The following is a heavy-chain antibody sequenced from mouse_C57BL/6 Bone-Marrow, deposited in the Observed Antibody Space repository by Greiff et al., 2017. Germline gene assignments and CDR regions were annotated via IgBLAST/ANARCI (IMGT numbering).Heavy chain of an antibody. J-gene: IGHJ1*03. CDR2: IYYSGTI. V-gene: IGHV3-5*01. CDR1: GISITTGNYR. Sequence: EVKLQESGPGLVKPSQTVFLTCTVTGISITTGNYRWSWIRQFPGNKLEWIGYIYYSGTITYNPSLTSRTTITRDTPKNQFFLEMNSLTAEDTATYYCARYYYGYDVWYFDVWGTGTTVTVSS. CDR3: ARYYYGYDVWYFDV. D-gene: IGHD2-2*01.